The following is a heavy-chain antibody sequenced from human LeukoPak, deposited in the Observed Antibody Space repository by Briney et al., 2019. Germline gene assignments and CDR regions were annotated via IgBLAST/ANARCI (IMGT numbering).Heavy chain of an antibody. D-gene: IGHD1-26*01. J-gene: IGHJ4*02. V-gene: IGHV1-18*01. Sequence: ASVKVSCKASGYTFTSYGISWVRQAPGQGLEWTGWISAYNGNTNYAQKLQGRVTMTTDTSTSTAYMELRSLRSDDTAVYYCARDAGVYSGSYRGRFDYWGQGTLVTVSS. CDR2: ISAYNGNT. CDR3: ARDAGVYSGSYRGRFDY. CDR1: GYTFTSYG.